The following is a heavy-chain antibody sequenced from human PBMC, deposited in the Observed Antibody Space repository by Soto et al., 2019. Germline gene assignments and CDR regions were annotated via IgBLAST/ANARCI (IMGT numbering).Heavy chain of an antibody. Sequence: SETLSFTCSFRGVSICIADFYLSLFRQPRGKGLEWIGYIYHGGTTYYNPSLKSRATISVDTSKNQFSLKLSSVTAADTAVYYCARDLRGYGNFDYWGQGTLVTVS. CDR3: ARDLRGYGNFDY. CDR2: IYHGGTT. D-gene: IGHD5-12*01. J-gene: IGHJ4*02. CDR1: GVSICIADFY. V-gene: IGHV4-30-4*01.